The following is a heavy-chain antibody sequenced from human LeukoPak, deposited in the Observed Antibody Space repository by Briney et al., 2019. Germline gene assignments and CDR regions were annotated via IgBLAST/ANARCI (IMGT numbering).Heavy chain of an antibody. Sequence: PSETLSLTCTVSGGSISSYYWSWIRQPPGKGLEWVAYIYHSGSNNYNPSLKSRVTISVDRSRNQFSLKLSSVTAADTAVYYCASSPYYYDSSGPWGQGTLVTVSS. CDR1: GGSISSYY. V-gene: IGHV4-59*01. D-gene: IGHD3-22*01. J-gene: IGHJ5*02. CDR3: ASSPYYYDSSGP. CDR2: IYHSGSN.